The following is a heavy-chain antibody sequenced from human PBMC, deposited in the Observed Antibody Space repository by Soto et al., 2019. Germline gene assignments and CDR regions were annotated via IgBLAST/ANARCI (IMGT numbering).Heavy chain of an antibody. J-gene: IGHJ3*02. CDR3: ARHLSGYNGGVSPFDI. CDR1: GYSFTSYW. CDR2: IYPVDSDT. V-gene: IGHV5-51*01. Sequence: GESLKISCKGSGYSFTSYWIGWGREMPGKGLEWMGVIYPVDSDTSYSPSFQGQVTISTDQSISTAYLQWSSLKASDTAMYSCARHLSGYNGGVSPFDIWGQRTMVTVSS. D-gene: IGHD3-16*01.